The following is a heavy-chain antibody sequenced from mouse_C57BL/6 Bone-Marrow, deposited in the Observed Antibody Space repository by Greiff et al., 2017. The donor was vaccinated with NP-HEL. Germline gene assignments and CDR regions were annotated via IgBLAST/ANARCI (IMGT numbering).Heavy chain of an antibody. CDR1: GFTFSDYY. Sequence: EVKLVESGGGLVQPGGSLKLSCAASGFTFSDYYMYWVRQTPEKRLEWVAYISNGGGITYYPDTVKGRFTISRDNAKNTLYLQMSRLKSEDTAMDYCARGVWFAYWGQGTLVTVSA. J-gene: IGHJ3*01. V-gene: IGHV5-12*01. CDR3: ARGVWFAY. CDR2: ISNGGGIT.